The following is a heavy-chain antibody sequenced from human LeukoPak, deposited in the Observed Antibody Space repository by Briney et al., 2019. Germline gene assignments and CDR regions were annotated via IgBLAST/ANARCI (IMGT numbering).Heavy chain of an antibody. D-gene: IGHD2-2*01. CDR1: GYTFTSYD. CDR3: ARARGYCSSTSCHGAFDI. V-gene: IGHV1-8*01. J-gene: IGHJ3*02. Sequence: ASVKVSCKASGYTFTSYDINWVRQATGQGLEWMGWMNPNSGNTGYAQKFQGRVTMTTDTSTSTAYMELRSLRSDDTAVYYCARARGYCSSTSCHGAFDIWGQGTMVTVSS. CDR2: MNPNSGNT.